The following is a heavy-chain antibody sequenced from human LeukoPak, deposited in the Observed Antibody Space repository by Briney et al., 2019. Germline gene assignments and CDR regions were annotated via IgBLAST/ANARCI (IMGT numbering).Heavy chain of an antibody. V-gene: IGHV3-23*01. Sequence: GGSLRLSCVASGFTFSNYAMSWVRQAPGRGLEWVSTISDTGGSTYYADSVKGRFTISRDNSKNTLYLQMNSLRAEDTAIHYCAKVPYSDYGSGRPPFMDVWGQGTTVPVSS. D-gene: IGHD3-10*01. J-gene: IGHJ6*02. CDR2: ISDTGGST. CDR1: GFTFSNYA. CDR3: AKVPYSDYGSGRPPFMDV.